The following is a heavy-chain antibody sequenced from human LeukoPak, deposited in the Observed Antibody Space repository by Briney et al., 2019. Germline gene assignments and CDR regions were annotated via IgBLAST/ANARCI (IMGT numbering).Heavy chain of an antibody. V-gene: IGHV3-33*01. CDR3: ARDCLLEWELKNYYYMDV. CDR2: IWYDGSNK. CDR1: GFTFSSYG. D-gene: IGHD1-26*01. Sequence: PGGSLRLSCAASGFTFSSYGMHWVRQAPGKGLEWVAVIWYDGSNKYYADSVKGRFTISRDNSKNTLYLQMNSLRAEDTAVYYCARDCLLEWELKNYYYMDVWGKGTTVTVSS. J-gene: IGHJ6*03.